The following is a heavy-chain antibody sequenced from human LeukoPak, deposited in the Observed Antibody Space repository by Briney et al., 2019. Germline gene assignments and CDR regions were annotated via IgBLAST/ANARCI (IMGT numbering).Heavy chain of an antibody. Sequence: PGGSLRLSCAASGFTFSSYWMSWVRQAPGKGLEWVANIKQDGSEKYYVDSVKGRFTISRDNAKNSLYLQMNSLRAEDTAVYYCARSDYDYVWGIYRYTGYFDYWGQETLVTVSS. CDR3: ARSDYDYVWGIYRYTGYFDY. CDR1: GFTFSSYW. J-gene: IGHJ4*02. V-gene: IGHV3-7*01. CDR2: IKQDGSEK. D-gene: IGHD3-16*02.